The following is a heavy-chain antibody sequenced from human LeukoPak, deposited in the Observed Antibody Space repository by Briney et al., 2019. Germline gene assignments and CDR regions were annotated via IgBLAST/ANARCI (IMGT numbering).Heavy chain of an antibody. J-gene: IGHJ6*03. CDR2: IYYSGST. CDR1: GGSISSYY. CDR3: ARNSYYYYMDV. Sequence: PSETLSLTCTASGGSISSYYWSWIRQPPGKGLEWIGYIYYSGSTNYNPSLKSRVTISVDTSKNQFSLKLSSVTAADTAVYYCARNSYYYYMDVWGKGTTVTVSS. V-gene: IGHV4-59*01.